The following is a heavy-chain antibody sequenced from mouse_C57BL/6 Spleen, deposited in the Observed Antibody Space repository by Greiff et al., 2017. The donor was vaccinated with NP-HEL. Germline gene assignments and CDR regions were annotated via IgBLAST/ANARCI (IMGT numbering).Heavy chain of an antibody. V-gene: IGHV1-15*01. CDR2: IDPETGGT. D-gene: IGHD1-1*01. CDR1: GYTFTDYE. Sequence: VKLVESGAELVRPGASVTLSCKASGYTFTDYEMHWVKQTPVHGLEWIGAIDPETGGTAYNQKFKGKAILTADKSSSTAYMELRSLTSEDSAVYYCTRSHYYGSSYPDYWGQGTTLTVSS. J-gene: IGHJ2*01. CDR3: TRSHYYGSSYPDY.